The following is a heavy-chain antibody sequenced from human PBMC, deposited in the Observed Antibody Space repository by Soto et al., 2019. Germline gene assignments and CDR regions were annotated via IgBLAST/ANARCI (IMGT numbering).Heavy chain of an antibody. CDR2: IYYSGST. D-gene: IGHD2-15*01. J-gene: IGHJ3*02. CDR1: GGSISSSSYY. V-gene: IGHV4-39*01. CDR3: ARRVEIVVVVAATLTGDAFDI. Sequence: SETLSLTCTVSGGSISSSSYYWGWIRQPPGKGLEWIGSIYYSGSTYYNPSLKSRVTISVDTSKDQFSLKLSSVTAADTAVYYCARRVEIVVVVAATLTGDAFDIWGQGTMVTVSS.